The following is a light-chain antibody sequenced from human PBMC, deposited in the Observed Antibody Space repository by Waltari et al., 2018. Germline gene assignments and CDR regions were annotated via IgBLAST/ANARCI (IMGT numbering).Light chain of an antibody. CDR3: SSFTSRHLYV. Sequence: QSALTQPASVSGSPGQSITISCTGSSSDVGGYNYVSWYQQYPGKVPKLMIYEVNNLPSGVSSRFSGSKSGNTAALTISGLQADDEADYYCSSFTSRHLYVFGTGTAVTVL. CDR2: EVN. V-gene: IGLV2-14*01. CDR1: SSDVGGYNY. J-gene: IGLJ1*01.